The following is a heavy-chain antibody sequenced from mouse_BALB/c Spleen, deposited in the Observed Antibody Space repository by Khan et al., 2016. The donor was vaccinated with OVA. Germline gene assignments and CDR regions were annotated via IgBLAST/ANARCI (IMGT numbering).Heavy chain of an antibody. Sequence: QVQLQQSGPDLVQPSQSLSITCTVSGFSLTNYGVHWVRQSPGKGLEWLGVIWSGGITDYNETFISRLSISKDISKSQGFFKMNSLQANDTAIYYCAKKRNGYFDYWGQGTTRTVSS. CDR1: GFSLTNYG. J-gene: IGHJ2*01. V-gene: IGHV2-2*02. CDR3: AKKRNGYFDY. CDR2: IWSGGIT.